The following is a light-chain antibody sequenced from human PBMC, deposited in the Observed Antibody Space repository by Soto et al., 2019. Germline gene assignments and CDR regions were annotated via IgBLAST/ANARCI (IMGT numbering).Light chain of an antibody. J-gene: IGLJ2*01. CDR3: LLSYNGALVV. Sequence: QAVVTQAPSLTVSPGGTITLTCGSSTGAVTSGHYPYWFQQKPGQAPRTMIYDTSNKHSWTPARFSGSLLGGKAALTLSGAQPEDEDEYYCLLSYNGALVVFGGGTKLTVL. V-gene: IGLV7-46*01. CDR1: TGAVTSGHY. CDR2: DTS.